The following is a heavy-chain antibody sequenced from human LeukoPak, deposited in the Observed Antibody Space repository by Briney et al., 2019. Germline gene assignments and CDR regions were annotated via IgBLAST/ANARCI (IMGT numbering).Heavy chain of an antibody. Sequence: ASVKVSCKASGYTFTSYAMHWVRQAPGQRLEWMGWINAGNGNTKYSQKFQGRVTITRDTSASTAYMELSSLRSADTAVYYCASGRGYDFWSGYGFDPWGQGTLVTVSS. D-gene: IGHD3-3*01. J-gene: IGHJ5*02. V-gene: IGHV1-3*01. CDR1: GYTFTSYA. CDR2: INAGNGNT. CDR3: ASGRGYDFWSGYGFDP.